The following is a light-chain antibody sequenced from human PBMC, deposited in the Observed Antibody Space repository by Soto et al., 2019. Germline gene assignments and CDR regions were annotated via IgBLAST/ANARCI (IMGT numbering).Light chain of an antibody. Sequence: AIRMTQSPSSFSASTGYRVTITFRASQGISSYLAWYQQKPGKAPKLLIYAASTLQGGAPSRFSGSGSGTDFTLTVNSLQAEDFAIYYCQQGYNSPATFGQGTRLEIK. CDR1: QGISSY. V-gene: IGKV1-8*01. J-gene: IGKJ5*01. CDR2: AAS. CDR3: QQGYNSPAT.